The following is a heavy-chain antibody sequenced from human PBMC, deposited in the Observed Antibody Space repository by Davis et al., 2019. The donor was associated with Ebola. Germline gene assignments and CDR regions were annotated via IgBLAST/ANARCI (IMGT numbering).Heavy chain of an antibody. D-gene: IGHD2-8*01. V-gene: IGHV3-23*01. Sequence: GGSLRLSCTDSVITFSSYAMTWVRQAPGKGLEWVSAISGSGGSTYYADSVKGRFTISRDNSKNTLYLQMNSLRAEDTAVYYCARDLRYCTNGVCYYYGMDVWGKGTTVTVSS. CDR3: ARDLRYCTNGVCYYYGMDV. CDR2: ISGSGGST. CDR1: VITFSSYA. J-gene: IGHJ6*04.